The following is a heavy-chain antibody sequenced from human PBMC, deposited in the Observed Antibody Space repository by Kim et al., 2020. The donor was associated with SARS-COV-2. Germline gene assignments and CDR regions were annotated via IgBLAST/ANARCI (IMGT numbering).Heavy chain of an antibody. V-gene: IGHV4-30-4*01. CDR2: IYYSGST. CDR1: GGSISSGDYY. CDR3: ARGFWTGGLSRPGFGELLARPCDH. D-gene: IGHD3-10*01. J-gene: IGHJ4*02. Sequence: SETLSLTCTVSGGSISSGDYYWSWIRQPPGKGLEWIGYIYYSGSTYYNPSLKSRVTISVDTSKNQFSLKLSSVTAADTAVYYCARGFWTGGLSRPGFGELLARPCDHWGQGTLVTVSS.